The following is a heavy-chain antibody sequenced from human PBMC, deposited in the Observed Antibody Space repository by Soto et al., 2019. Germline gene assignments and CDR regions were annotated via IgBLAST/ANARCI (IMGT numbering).Heavy chain of an antibody. J-gene: IGHJ6*02. V-gene: IGHV1-2*04. Sequence: RASVKVSCKASGYTFTGYYMHWVRQAPGQGLEWMGWINPNSGGTNYAQKFQGWVTMTRDTSISTAYMELSRLRSDDTAVYYCARGGAYYDYVFSAVDVWGQGTTVTVSS. CDR1: GYTFTGYY. D-gene: IGHD3-16*01. CDR2: INPNSGGT. CDR3: ARGGAYYDYVFSAVDV.